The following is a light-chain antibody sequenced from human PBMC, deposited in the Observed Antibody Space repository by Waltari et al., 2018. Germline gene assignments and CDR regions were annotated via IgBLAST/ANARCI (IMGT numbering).Light chain of an antibody. J-gene: IGLJ1*01. Sequence: QSALTQPPSASGSPGQSVTISCTGTGRAVGGYTYVSWYQLHPGKAPKLIIYEVSKRPSGVPDRFSGSKSGNTASLTVSGLRTEDEADYYCSSYGGNNNLAVFGTGTKVIVL. CDR2: EVS. CDR3: SSYGGNNNLAV. V-gene: IGLV2-8*01. CDR1: GRAVGGYTY.